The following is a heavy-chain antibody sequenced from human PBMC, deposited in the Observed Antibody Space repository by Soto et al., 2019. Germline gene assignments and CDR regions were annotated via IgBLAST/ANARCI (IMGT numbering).Heavy chain of an antibody. D-gene: IGHD2-15*01. V-gene: IGHV4-34*01. CDR2: INHSGST. CDR3: ATRRGGYCSGGSCSNVDY. J-gene: IGHJ4*02. Sequence: SETLSLTCAVSGGSFSGYYWSWIRQPPGKGLEWIGEINHSGSTNYNPSLKSRVTISVDTSKNQFSLKLSSVTAADTAVYYCATRRGGYCSGGSCSNVDYWGQGTLVTVSS. CDR1: GGSFSGYY.